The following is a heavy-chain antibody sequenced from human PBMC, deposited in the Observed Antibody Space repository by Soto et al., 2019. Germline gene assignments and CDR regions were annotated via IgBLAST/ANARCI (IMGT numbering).Heavy chain of an antibody. CDR2: ISGSGGST. D-gene: IGHD6-19*01. V-gene: IGHV3-23*01. CDR1: GFTFSSYA. Sequence: GSLRLSCAASGFTFSSYAMSWVRQAPGKGLEWVSAISGSGGSTYYADSVKGRFTISRDNSKNTLYLQMNSLRVEDTAVYYCAKDVIAVAATNYYGMDVWGQGTTVTVSS. CDR3: AKDVIAVAATNYYGMDV. J-gene: IGHJ6*02.